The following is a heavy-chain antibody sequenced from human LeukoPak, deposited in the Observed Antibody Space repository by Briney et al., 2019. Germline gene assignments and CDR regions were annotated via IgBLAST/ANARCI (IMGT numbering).Heavy chain of an antibody. CDR2: FDPEDGET. D-gene: IGHD4-17*01. Sequence: GGSLRLSCAASGFTFSSYSMNWVRQAPGKGLEWVGGFDPEDGETIYAQKFQGRVTMTEDTSTDTAYMELSSLRSEDTAVYYCATKYGDYVGFDYWGQGTLVTVSS. CDR1: GFTFSSYS. J-gene: IGHJ4*02. CDR3: ATKYGDYVGFDY. V-gene: IGHV1-24*01.